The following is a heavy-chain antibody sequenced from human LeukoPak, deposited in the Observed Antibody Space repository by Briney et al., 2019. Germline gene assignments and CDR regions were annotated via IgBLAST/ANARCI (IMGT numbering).Heavy chain of an antibody. CDR1: GFSFSSYA. CDR3: ARALNYGGNLMPV. D-gene: IGHD4-23*01. V-gene: IGHV3-30*04. Sequence: GGSLRLSCAAPGFSFSSYAMNWVRQAPGKGLEWVAVISYDGSNKYYADSVKGRFTISRDNSKNTLYLQMNSLRAEDTAVYYCARALNYGGNLMPVWGQRTLVTVSS. CDR2: ISYDGSNK. J-gene: IGHJ4*02.